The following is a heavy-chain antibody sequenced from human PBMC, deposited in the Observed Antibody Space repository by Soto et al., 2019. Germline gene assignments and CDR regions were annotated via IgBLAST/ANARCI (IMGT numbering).Heavy chain of an antibody. Sequence: LRLSCAASGFTVSSNYMSWVRQAPGKGLEWVSVIYSGGSTYYADSVKGRFTISRDNSKNTLYLQMNSLRAEDTAVYYCARDATSIGGSYYLFDYWGQGTLVTVSS. V-gene: IGHV3-53*01. CDR2: IYSGGST. J-gene: IGHJ4*02. CDR3: ARDATSIGGSYYLFDY. CDR1: GFTVSSNY. D-gene: IGHD1-26*01.